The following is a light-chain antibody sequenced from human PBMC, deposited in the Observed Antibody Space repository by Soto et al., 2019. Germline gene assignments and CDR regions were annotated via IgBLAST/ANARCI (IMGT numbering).Light chain of an antibody. CDR2: GAS. J-gene: IGKJ1*01. Sequence: EIVLTQSPGTLSLSPGERATLSCRASQSVSSSYLAWYQQKPGQAPRLLIYGASSRATGIPDRFSGSGSGTDFTLTINRLEPEDFAVYYCQQYGSSPRTFGQGTKVEFK. V-gene: IGKV3-20*01. CDR1: QSVSSSY. CDR3: QQYGSSPRT.